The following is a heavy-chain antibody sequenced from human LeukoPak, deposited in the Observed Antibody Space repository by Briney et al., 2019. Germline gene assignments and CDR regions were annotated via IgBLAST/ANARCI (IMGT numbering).Heavy chain of an antibody. V-gene: IGHV3-33*01. CDR3: ARRGHSGYDTLDY. D-gene: IGHD5-12*01. CDR2: IWHDGIKQ. J-gene: IGHJ4*02. Sequence: GGSLRLSCATSGFTFSNYGLHWVRQAPGKGLEWVSVIWHDGIKQFYADSVQGRFTISRDNFKKTVYLQMDSLRAEDTAVYYCARRGHSGYDTLDYWGQGTLVIVSS. CDR1: GFTFSNYG.